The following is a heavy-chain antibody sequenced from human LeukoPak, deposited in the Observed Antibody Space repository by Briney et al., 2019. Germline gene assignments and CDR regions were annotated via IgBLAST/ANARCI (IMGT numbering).Heavy chain of an antibody. V-gene: IGHV5-51*01. CDR1: GYIFNNYW. J-gene: IGHJ3*02. Sequence: GESLKISCTGSGYIFNNYWIGWVRQMPGKGLEWMGIIYPDDSDTRYSPSFQGQVTISVDKSISTAYLQWSSLKASDTAMYYCARPRIVGANDAFDIWGQGTLVTVSS. CDR2: IYPDDSDT. CDR3: ARPRIVGANDAFDI. D-gene: IGHD1-26*01.